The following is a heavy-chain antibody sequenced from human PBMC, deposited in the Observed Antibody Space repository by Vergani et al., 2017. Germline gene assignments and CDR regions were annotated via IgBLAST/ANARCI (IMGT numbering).Heavy chain of an antibody. J-gene: IGHJ6*04. V-gene: IGHV3-23*01. Sequence: EVQLLESGGGLVQPGGSLRLSCAASGFTFSSYAMSWVRQAPGKGLEWVSAISGSGGSTYYADSVKGRFTISRDNSKNTLYLQMNSLRAEEPAVYYCAKVVSSGAFDNHYYGMALWGKGTTATVS. CDR2: ISGSGGST. CDR3: AKVVSSGAFDNHYYGMAL. CDR1: GFTFSSYA. D-gene: IGHD6-19*01.